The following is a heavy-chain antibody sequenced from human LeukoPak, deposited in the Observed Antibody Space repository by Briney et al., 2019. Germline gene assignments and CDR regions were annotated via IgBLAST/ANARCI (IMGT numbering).Heavy chain of an antibody. CDR3: ARGFPDYVWGSYRRNWYDP. CDR1: GGSFSGYY. V-gene: IGHV4-34*01. D-gene: IGHD3-16*02. Sequence: SETLSLTCAVYGGSFSGYYWSWIRQPPGKGLEWMGEINHSGSTNYNPSLKSRVTISVDTSKNQFSLKLSSVPAADTAVYYCARGFPDYVWGSYRRNWYDPWGQGTLVTVSS. CDR2: INHSGST. J-gene: IGHJ5*02.